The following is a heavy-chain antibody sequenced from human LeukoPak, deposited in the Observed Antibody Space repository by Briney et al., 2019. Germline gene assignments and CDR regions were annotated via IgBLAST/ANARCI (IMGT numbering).Heavy chain of an antibody. CDR2: ISGSGGST. V-gene: IGHV3-23*01. CDR3: ARGPTVTKHDY. D-gene: IGHD4-17*01. CDR1: GFTFSSYA. Sequence: GGSLRLSCAASGFTFSSYAMSWVRQAPGKGLEWVSAISGSGGSTYYADSVKGRFTISRDNSKNTLYLQMNSLRAEDTAVYFCARGPTVTKHDYWGQGTLVTVSS. J-gene: IGHJ4*02.